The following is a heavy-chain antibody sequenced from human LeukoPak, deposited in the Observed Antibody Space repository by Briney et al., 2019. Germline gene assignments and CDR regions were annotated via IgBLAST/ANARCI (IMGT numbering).Heavy chain of an antibody. D-gene: IGHD2-2*01. CDR3: AKDRLVVPAAMHFRSDAFDI. J-gene: IGHJ3*02. V-gene: IGHV3-30*02. CDR1: GFTFSSYG. CDR2: IRYDGSNK. Sequence: GGSLRLSCAASGFTFSSYGMHWVRQAPGKGLEWVAFIRYDGSNKYYADSVKGRFTISRDNSKNTLYLQMNRLRAEDTAVYYCAKDRLVVPAAMHFRSDAFDIWGQGTTVTVSS.